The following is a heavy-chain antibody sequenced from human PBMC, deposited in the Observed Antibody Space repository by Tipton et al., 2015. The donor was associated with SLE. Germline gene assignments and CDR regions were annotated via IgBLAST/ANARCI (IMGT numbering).Heavy chain of an antibody. CDR3: ARGRRWSGYYTGLVY. CDR2: IRYDGSNK. CDR1: GFTFSSYG. D-gene: IGHD3-3*01. J-gene: IGHJ4*02. V-gene: IGHV3-30*02. Sequence: SLRLSCAASGFTFSSYGMHWVRQAPGKGLEWVAFIRYDGSNKYYVDSVKGRFSISRDNAKNSLYLQMNSLRAEDTAVYYCARGRRWSGYYTGLVYWGQGTLVTVSS.